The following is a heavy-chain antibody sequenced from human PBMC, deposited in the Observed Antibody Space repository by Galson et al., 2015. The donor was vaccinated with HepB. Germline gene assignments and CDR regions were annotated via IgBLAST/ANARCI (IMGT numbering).Heavy chain of an antibody. CDR3: ARNHYDILTGYQDYGMDV. CDR2: IYYSGST. CDR1: GGSISSYY. J-gene: IGHJ6*02. V-gene: IGHV4-59*08. Sequence: ETLSLTCTVSGGSISSYYWSWIRQPPGKGLEWIGYIYYSGSTNYNPSLKSRVTISVDTSKNQFSLKLSSVSAADTAVYYCARNHYDILTGYQDYGMDVWGQGTTVTVSS. D-gene: IGHD3-9*01.